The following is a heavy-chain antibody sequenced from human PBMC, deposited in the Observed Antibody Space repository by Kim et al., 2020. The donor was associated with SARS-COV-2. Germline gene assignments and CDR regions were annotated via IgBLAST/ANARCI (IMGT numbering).Heavy chain of an antibody. J-gene: IGHJ3*02. V-gene: IGHV3-23*01. CDR3: AKDWLPNVWGYYYADAFEI. CDR1: GLTFSDYG. Sequence: GGSLRLSCAASGLTFSDYGMSWVRQTPGKGLEWVSAVRDSNSGGNTYYADSVKGGFTISRDNSKSTLYLQMNRLRDEDTALYYCAKDWLPNVWGYYYADAFEIGGKGAMVPV. CDR2: VRDSNSGGNT. D-gene: IGHD3-22*01.